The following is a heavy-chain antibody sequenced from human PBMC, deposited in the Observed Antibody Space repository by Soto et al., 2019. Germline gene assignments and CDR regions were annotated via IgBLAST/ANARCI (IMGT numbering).Heavy chain of an antibody. D-gene: IGHD3-10*01. CDR3: ARGASGNYYLDY. J-gene: IGHJ4*02. CDR2: INTDGSTT. CDR1: GFTFSSYW. Sequence: EVQLVESGGNLVQPGGSLRLSCAASGFTFSSYWIHWVRQPPGKWLLWVSRINTDGSTTNYADSVKGRFTISRDNAKNTLYLQMNSLRAEDTAVYYCARGASGNYYLDYWGQGALVTISS. V-gene: IGHV3-74*01.